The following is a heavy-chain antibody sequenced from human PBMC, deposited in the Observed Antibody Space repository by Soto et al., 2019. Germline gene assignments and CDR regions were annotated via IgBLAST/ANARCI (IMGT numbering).Heavy chain of an antibody. CDR2: IYHSGST. V-gene: IGHV4-30-2*01. CDR1: GGSISSGGYS. CDR3: ARFVPCSDRTCALDY. D-gene: IGHD2-15*01. Sequence: TLSLTCAVSGGSISSGGYSWSWIRQPPGKGLEWIGYIYHSGSTYYNPSLKSRVTISVDRSKNQFSLKLSSVTAADTAVYYCARFVPCSDRTCALDYWGQGTLVTVSS. J-gene: IGHJ4*02.